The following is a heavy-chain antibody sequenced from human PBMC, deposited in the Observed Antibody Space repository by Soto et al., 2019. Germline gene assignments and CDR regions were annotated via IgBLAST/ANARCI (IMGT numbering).Heavy chain of an antibody. CDR2: ISGSGGST. CDR3: AKLIRFQLPQWHKYYYYGVDG. Sequence: SHSRTIAEFKFCGCAGRLITKEHWHGLEWVSAISGSGGSTYYADSVKGRFTISRDNSKNTLYLQMNSLRAEDTAVYYCAKLIRFQLPQWHKYYYYGVDGCG. J-gene: IGHJ6*02. CDR1: EFKFCGCA. D-gene: IGHD2-2*01. V-gene: IGHV3-23*01.